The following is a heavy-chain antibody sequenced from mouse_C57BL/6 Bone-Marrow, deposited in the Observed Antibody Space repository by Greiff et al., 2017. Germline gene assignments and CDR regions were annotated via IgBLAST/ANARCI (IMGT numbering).Heavy chain of an antibody. D-gene: IGHD1-1*01. CDR2: IDPSDSYT. CDR1: GYTFTSYW. CDR3: ARGYYYGSRWYFDV. J-gene: IGHJ1*03. V-gene: IGHV1-69*01. Sequence: QVQLQQPGAELVMPGASVKLSCKASGYTFTSYWMHWVKQRPGQGLEWIGEIDPSDSYTNYNQKFKGKSTLTVDKSSSTAYMQLSSLTSEDSAVYYCARGYYYGSRWYFDVWGTGTTVTASP.